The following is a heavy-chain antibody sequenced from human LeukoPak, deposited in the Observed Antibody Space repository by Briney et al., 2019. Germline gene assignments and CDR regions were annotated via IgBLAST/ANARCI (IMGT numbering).Heavy chain of an antibody. CDR2: IGAYNGNT. Sequence: ASVKVSCKASGYTFTSYGISWVRQPPGQGLEWMGGIGAYNGNTNYAQKLQGRVTMTTNTSTSTAYMELRSLRSDDTAVYYCARAYCGGDCYSYHGPQMMENWYFDLWGRGTLVTVSS. D-gene: IGHD2-21*02. V-gene: IGHV1-18*01. J-gene: IGHJ2*01. CDR1: GYTFTSYG. CDR3: ARAYCGGDCYSYHGPQMMENWYFDL.